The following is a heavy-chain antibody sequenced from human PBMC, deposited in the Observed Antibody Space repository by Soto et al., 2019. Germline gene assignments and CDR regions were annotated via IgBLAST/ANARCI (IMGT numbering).Heavy chain of an antibody. CDR1: GYAFSEYY. CDR3: ARGKGFCSGPNCSRGGAYYYAMDV. D-gene: IGHD2-8*02. J-gene: IGHJ6*04. CDR2: ISSKSGAT. Sequence: GASLKGYWKASGYAFSEYYMHWVIQDTGKGLVWMGWISSKSGATNYAQKFQGRLTLTRDTAISTVYMELSSLKSDDTAVYYCARGKGFCSGPNCSRGGAYYYAMDVCGGGTTVTVSS. V-gene: IGHV1-2*02.